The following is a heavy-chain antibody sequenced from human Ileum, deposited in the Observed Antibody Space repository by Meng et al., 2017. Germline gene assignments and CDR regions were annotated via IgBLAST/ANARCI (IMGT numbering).Heavy chain of an antibody. V-gene: IGHV6-1*01. D-gene: IGHD7-27*01. CDR1: GDSVSSDTGA. Sequence: HVQLQQSGPGRVKPSQPLSLTCSISGDSVSSDTGAWNWIRQSPSRGLEWLGRTYYRSRWYNNYAVSVKSRITINPDTSKNQFSLQLNSVTPDDTAVYYCAGKDWGEGLDFWDQGTLVTVSS. CDR3: AGKDWGEGLDF. J-gene: IGHJ4*02. CDR2: TYYRSRWYN.